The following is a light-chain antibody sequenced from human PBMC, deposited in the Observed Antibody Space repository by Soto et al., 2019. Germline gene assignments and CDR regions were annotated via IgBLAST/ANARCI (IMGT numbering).Light chain of an antibody. CDR3: TSYASGSSHVV. V-gene: IGLV2-14*01. CDR2: DVN. CDR1: SSDIGGYDY. Sequence: QYALTQPASVSGSPGQSITLSCTGTSSDIGGYDYVSWYQRHPGKAPKLIIYDVNNRPSGVSNRFSGSKSGNTASLTISGLQADDEADYYCTSYASGSSHVVFGGGTKLTVL. J-gene: IGLJ2*01.